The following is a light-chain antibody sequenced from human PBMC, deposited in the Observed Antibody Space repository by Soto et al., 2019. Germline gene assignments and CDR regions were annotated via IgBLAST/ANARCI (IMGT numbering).Light chain of an antibody. V-gene: IGKV1-33*01. Sequence: DVQMTQSPSSLSGSIGDRVTITCQASQDISNFLNWYQQKPGKAPNLLIYDGSTLATGAPSRFSGGRLRTHISLTISSRQPKDIATYYRHKFDDRHYITFGPGNKVDIK. CDR2: DGS. J-gene: IGKJ3*01. CDR1: QDISNF. CDR3: HKFDDRHYIT.